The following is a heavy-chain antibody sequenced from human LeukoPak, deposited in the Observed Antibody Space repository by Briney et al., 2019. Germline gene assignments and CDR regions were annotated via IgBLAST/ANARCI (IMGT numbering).Heavy chain of an antibody. CDR2: IYNTGST. V-gene: IGHV4-34*10. CDR3: AKKGNGISYFDS. J-gene: IGHJ4*02. Sequence: NPSETLSLTCAVYGGSFSGYYWSWIRQPPGKGLEWIGYIYNTGSTHYNPSLTSRVTMSVDKSKNQFSLKLTSVTAVDTGVYYCAKKGNGISYFDSWGQGTLVTVSS. D-gene: IGHD1-1*01. CDR1: GGSFSGYY.